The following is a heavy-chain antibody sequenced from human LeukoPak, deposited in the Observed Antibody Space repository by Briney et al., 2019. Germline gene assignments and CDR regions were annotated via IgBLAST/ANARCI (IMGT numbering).Heavy chain of an antibody. D-gene: IGHD6-13*01. Sequence: GASVKVSCKASGYTFTSYDINWVRRATGQGLEWMGWMNPNSGNTGYAQKFQGRVTITRNTSISTAYMELSSLRSEDTAVYYCARGRAAAGSKGYYFDYWGQGTLVTVSS. CDR3: ARGRAAAGSKGYYFDY. CDR1: GYTFTSYD. J-gene: IGHJ4*02. V-gene: IGHV1-8*03. CDR2: MNPNSGNT.